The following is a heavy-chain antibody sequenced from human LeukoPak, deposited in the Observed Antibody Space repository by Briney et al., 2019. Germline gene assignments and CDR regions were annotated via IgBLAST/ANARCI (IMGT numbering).Heavy chain of an antibody. Sequence: PGGSLRLSCAASGFTFSSYAMSWVRQAPGKGLEWVSAISGSGGSTYYADSVKGRFTISRDNSKNTLYLQMNSLRAEDTAVHYCAKRDTAMVQPFDYWGQGTLVTVSS. CDR3: AKRDTAMVQPFDY. V-gene: IGHV3-23*01. CDR1: GFTFSSYA. D-gene: IGHD5-18*01. J-gene: IGHJ4*02. CDR2: ISGSGGST.